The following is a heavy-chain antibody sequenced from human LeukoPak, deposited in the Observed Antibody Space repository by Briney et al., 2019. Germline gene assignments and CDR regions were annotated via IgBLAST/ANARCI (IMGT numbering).Heavy chain of an antibody. V-gene: IGHV3-21*01. CDR3: AREGGRYYGMDV. J-gene: IGHJ6*02. CDR2: ISSSSSYI. Sequence: GGSLRLSCAASGFTFSSYSMNWVRQAPGKGLEWVSSISSSSSYIYYADSVKGRSTISRDNAKNSLYLQMNSLRAEDTAVYYCAREGGRYYGMDVWGQGTTVTVSS. CDR1: GFTFSSYS.